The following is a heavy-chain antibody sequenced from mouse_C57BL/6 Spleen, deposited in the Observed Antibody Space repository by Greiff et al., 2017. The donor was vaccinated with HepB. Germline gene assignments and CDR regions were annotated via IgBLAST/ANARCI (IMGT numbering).Heavy chain of an antibody. CDR1: GYTFTSYW. V-gene: IGHV1-55*01. J-gene: IGHJ4*01. CDR2: IYPGSGST. D-gene: IGHD3-2*02. CDR3: ATDSSGYEGDAMDY. Sequence: QVQLQQPGAELVKPGASVKMSCKASGYTFTSYWITWVKQRPGQGLEWIGDIYPGSGSTNYNEKFKSKATLTVDTSPSTAYMQLSSLTSEDSAVYYCATDSSGYEGDAMDYWGQGTSVTVSS.